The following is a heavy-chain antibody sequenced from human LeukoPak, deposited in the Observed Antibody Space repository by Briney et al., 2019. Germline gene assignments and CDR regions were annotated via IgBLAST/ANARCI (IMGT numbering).Heavy chain of an antibody. CDR2: INPNSGGT. Sequence: ASVKVSCKASGYTFTGYYMHWVRQAPGQGLEWMGWINPNSGGTNYAQKFQGRVTMTRDTSISTAYMELSRLRSDGTAVYYCARGRGDYVWGSYRSSWFDPWGRGTLVTVSS. V-gene: IGHV1-2*02. CDR3: ARGRGDYVWGSYRSSWFDP. CDR1: GYTFTGYY. J-gene: IGHJ5*02. D-gene: IGHD3-16*02.